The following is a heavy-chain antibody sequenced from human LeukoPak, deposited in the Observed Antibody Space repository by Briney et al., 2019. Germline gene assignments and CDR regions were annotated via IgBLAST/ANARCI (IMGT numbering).Heavy chain of an antibody. CDR2: IHKNAIT. J-gene: IGHJ3*02. V-gene: IGHV3-66*03. Sequence: PGGSLRLSCAASGFTVSSNYMTWVRQAPGKGLEWVSVIHKNAITYHADTVKGRFTISRDNSKNMLYLQMNSLRAEDTAVYYCWGSNWNVMDAFDIWGQGTMVTVSS. D-gene: IGHD1-1*01. CDR3: WGSNWNVMDAFDI. CDR1: GFTVSSNY.